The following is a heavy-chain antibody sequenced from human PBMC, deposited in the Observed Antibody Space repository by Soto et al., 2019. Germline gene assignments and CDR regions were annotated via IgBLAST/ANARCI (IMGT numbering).Heavy chain of an antibody. CDR3: AKEVYSSGAYYYYGMDV. V-gene: IGHV3-23*01. J-gene: IGHJ6*02. CDR1: GFTFSSYA. D-gene: IGHD6-19*01. Sequence: GSLRLSCAASGFTFSSYAMSWVRQAPGKGLEWVSAISGSGGSTYYADSVKGRFTISRDNSKNTLYLQMNSLRAEDTAVYYCAKEVYSSGAYYYYGMDVWGQGTTVTVSS. CDR2: ISGSGGST.